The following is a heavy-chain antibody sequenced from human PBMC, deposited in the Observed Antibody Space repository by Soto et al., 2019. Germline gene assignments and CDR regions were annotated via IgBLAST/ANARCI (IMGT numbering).Heavy chain of an antibody. V-gene: IGHV1-8*01. CDR3: ARGGYVGSTSDNWFDP. CDR1: GYTFTSYD. D-gene: IGHD2-2*01. CDR2: MNPNSGNT. Sequence: QVPLVQSGAEVKKPGASVKVSCKASGYTFTSYDINWVRQATGQGLEWMGWMNPNSGNTGYAQKFQGRVTMTRNTSRSTAYMELSSLRSEDTAVYYCARGGYVGSTSDNWFDPWGQGTLVTVSS. J-gene: IGHJ5*02.